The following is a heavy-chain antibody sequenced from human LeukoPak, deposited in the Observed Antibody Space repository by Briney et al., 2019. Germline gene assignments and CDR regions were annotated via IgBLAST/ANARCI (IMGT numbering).Heavy chain of an antibody. J-gene: IGHJ4*02. CDR1: GFTFSSYS. Sequence: PGGSLRLSCAASGFTFSSYSMNWVRQAPGKGLEWVSSISSSSSYIYYADSVKGRFTISRDNAKNSLHLQMNSLRAEDTAVYYCARALGGNRKYYFDYWGQGTLVTVSS. V-gene: IGHV3-21*01. CDR3: ARALGGNRKYYFDY. D-gene: IGHD4-23*01. CDR2: ISSSSSYI.